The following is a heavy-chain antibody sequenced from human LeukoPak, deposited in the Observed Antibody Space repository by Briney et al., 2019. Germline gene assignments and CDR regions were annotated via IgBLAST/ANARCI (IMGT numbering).Heavy chain of an antibody. J-gene: IGHJ4*02. CDR1: GYTFTSYY. Sequence: ASVTVSCKASGYTFTSYYMHWVRQAPGQGLEWMGIINPSGGSTSYAQKFQGRVTMTRDTSTSTVYMELSSLRSEDTAVYYCARETFVDTAMVRGYYFDYWGQGTLVTVSS. CDR2: INPSGGST. D-gene: IGHD5-18*01. V-gene: IGHV1-46*01. CDR3: ARETFVDTAMVRGYYFDY.